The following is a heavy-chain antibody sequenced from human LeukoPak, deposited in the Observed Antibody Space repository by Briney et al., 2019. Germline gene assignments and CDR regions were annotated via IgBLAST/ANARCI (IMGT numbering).Heavy chain of an antibody. CDR2: ISSDGNNK. CDR1: GFTFSSYG. D-gene: IGHD5-12*01. V-gene: IGHV3-30*03. Sequence: PGGSLRLSCTASGFTFSSYGMHWVRQAPGEGLEWVALISSDGNNKYYADSVKGRFSISRDNSKNSLYLQMSNLRAEDTAVYFCARGGGLDVWGQGATVTVSS. CDR3: ARGGGLDV. J-gene: IGHJ6*02.